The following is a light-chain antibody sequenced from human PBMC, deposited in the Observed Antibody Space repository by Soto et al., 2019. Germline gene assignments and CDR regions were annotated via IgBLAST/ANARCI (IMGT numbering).Light chain of an antibody. J-gene: IGKJ4*01. V-gene: IGKV3-20*01. CDR2: GAS. CDR1: QSVSSNY. Sequence: EIVLTQSPGTLSLSPVERVTLSCRASQSVSSNYLAWYQQKPGQAPRLLIYGASTRATGIPARFSGSGSGTDFTLTISSLQPEDVAAYYCQKYNSAPLTFGGGTKVDIK. CDR3: QKYNSAPLT.